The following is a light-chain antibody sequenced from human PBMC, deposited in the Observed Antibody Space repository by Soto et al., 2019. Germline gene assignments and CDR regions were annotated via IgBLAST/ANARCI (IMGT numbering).Light chain of an antibody. CDR2: DSS. Sequence: EIVLTQSPGTLSLSPGERATLSCRASQSVISSYLAWYQQKPGQAPRLLIYDSSSRAAGIPDRFSGSGSGTDFTLTISRLEPEDFAVYYCQQYGSPPCTFGQGTNLEIK. V-gene: IGKV3-20*01. J-gene: IGKJ2*02. CDR1: QSVISSY. CDR3: QQYGSPPCT.